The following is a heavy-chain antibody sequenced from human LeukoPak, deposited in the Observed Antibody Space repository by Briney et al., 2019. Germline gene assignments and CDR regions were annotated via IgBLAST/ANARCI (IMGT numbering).Heavy chain of an antibody. Sequence: GESLKISCKGSGYSFTSYWIVWVRQMPGKGLEWMGIIYPGDSDTRYSPSFQGQVTISADKSISTAYLQWSSLKASDTAMYYCARRDTVAYCGGDCYSGHFDYWGQGTLVTVFS. V-gene: IGHV5-51*01. CDR2: IYPGDSDT. D-gene: IGHD2-21*02. J-gene: IGHJ4*02. CDR1: GYSFTSYW. CDR3: ARRDTVAYCGGDCYSGHFDY.